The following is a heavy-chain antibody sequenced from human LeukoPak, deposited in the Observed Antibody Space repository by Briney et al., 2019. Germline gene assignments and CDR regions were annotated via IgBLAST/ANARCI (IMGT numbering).Heavy chain of an antibody. CDR3: ARAPLTTATSDYFDL. Sequence: SETLSLTCTVSGGSISTNDYFWSWIRQSPEKGLEWIGYIHYSGITKSNPSLESRLTLSVDTSKNQLSLRLASVTAADTAVYYCARAPLTTATSDYFDLWGLGTLVTVSS. V-gene: IGHV4-30-4*01. CDR1: GGSISTNDYF. J-gene: IGHJ4*02. D-gene: IGHD4-17*01. CDR2: IHYSGIT.